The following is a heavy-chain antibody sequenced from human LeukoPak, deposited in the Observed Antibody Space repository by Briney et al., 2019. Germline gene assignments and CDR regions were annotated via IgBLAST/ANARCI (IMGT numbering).Heavy chain of an antibody. J-gene: IGHJ3*02. CDR3: AVTTIFGVVITHDAFDI. D-gene: IGHD3-3*01. V-gene: IGHV5-51*01. CDR2: IYPGDSDT. Sequence: GESLKISCKGSGYSFTNYWIGWVRQMPGKGLEWMGIIYPGDSDTRYSPSFQGQVTISADKSISTAYLQWSSLKASDTAMYYCAVTTIFGVVITHDAFDIWGQGTMVTVSS. CDR1: GYSFTNYW.